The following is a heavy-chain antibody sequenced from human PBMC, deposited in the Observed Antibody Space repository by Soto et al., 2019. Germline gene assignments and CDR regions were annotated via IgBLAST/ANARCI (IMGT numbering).Heavy chain of an antibody. V-gene: IGHV3-23*01. D-gene: IGHD4-4*01. CDR1: GFAFSTYA. Sequence: EVQLLESGGGLVQPGGSLRLSCAASGFAFSTYAMSWVRQAPGKGLEWVSAISAGGGSTYYADSVKGRFTISRDNSKNTLYVQMNSLRAEDTAVYYCAKVLRSNYYLPDYWGQGTLVTVSS. CDR3: AKVLRSNYYLPDY. J-gene: IGHJ4*02. CDR2: ISAGGGST.